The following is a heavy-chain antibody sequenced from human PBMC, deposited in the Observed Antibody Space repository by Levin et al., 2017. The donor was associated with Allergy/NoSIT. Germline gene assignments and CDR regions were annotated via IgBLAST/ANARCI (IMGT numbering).Heavy chain of an antibody. Sequence: PSETLSLTCTVSGGSISSRDYYWGWIRQPPGKGLEWIGSIHYSGTTYSNPSLQSRVTISVDTSKNKLSLNLSSVSAADTAVYYCARLPLYNDCWSGEVDPWGQGTLVTVSS. CDR2: IHYSGTT. D-gene: IGHD3-3*01. J-gene: IGHJ5*02. V-gene: IGHV4-39*01. CDR1: GGSISSRDYY. CDR3: ARLPLYNDCWSGEVDP.